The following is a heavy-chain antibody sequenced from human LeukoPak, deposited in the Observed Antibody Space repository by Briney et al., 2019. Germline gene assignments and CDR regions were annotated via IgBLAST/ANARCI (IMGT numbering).Heavy chain of an antibody. CDR2: ISAYNGNT. V-gene: IGHV1-18*01. CDR3: ARVVSGSYLYYFDY. CDR1: GYTFTSYG. J-gene: IGHJ4*02. D-gene: IGHD1-26*01. Sequence: ASVKASCKASGYTFTSYGISWVRQAPGQGLEWMGWISAYNGNTNYAQKLQGRVTMTTDTSTSTAYMELRSLRSDDTAVYYCARVVSGSYLYYFDYWAREPWSPSPQ.